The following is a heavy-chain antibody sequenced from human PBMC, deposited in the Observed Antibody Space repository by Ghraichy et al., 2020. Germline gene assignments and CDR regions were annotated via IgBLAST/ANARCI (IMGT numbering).Heavy chain of an antibody. D-gene: IGHD3-3*01. CDR1: GGSFSGYY. CDR3: ARRTIFGELKKFDY. V-gene: IGHV4-34*01. CDR2: INHSGST. Sequence: SETLSLTCAVYGGSFSGYYWSWIRQPPGKGLEWIGEINHSGSTNYNPSLKSRVTISVDTSKNQFSLKLSSVTAADTAVYYCARRTIFGELKKFDYWGQGTLVTVSS. J-gene: IGHJ4*02.